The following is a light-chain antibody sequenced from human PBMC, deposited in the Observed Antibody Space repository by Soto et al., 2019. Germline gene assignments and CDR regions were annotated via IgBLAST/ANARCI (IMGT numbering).Light chain of an antibody. Sequence: EIVRTQSPATLSVSPGQRASLSCRSSHSVSTTVAWYHQKPGQAPRLLVYGASTRATGIPARFSGSGAGTDFTLTITSLQSEDFGVYFCQQYKDWPTTFCQGTKVDI. J-gene: IGKJ1*01. CDR2: GAS. V-gene: IGKV3-15*01. CDR3: QQYKDWPTT. CDR1: HSVSTT.